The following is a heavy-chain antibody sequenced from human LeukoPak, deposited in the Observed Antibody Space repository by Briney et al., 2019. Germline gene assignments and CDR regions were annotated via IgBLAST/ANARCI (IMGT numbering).Heavy chain of an antibody. Sequence: GGSLRLSCAASGFTFSSYWMHWVRQAPGKGLVWVSRINRDGTSTSYADSVEGRFTISRENAKNTLYLQMSSLRVEDTAVYYCVKVLVTYTVDVWGQGTTVTVSS. CDR2: INRDGTST. J-gene: IGHJ6*02. CDR3: VKVLVTYTVDV. D-gene: IGHD2/OR15-2a*01. CDR1: GFTFSSYW. V-gene: IGHV3-74*01.